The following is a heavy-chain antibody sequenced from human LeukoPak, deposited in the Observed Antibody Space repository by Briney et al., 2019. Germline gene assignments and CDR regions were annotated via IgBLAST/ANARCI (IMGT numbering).Heavy chain of an antibody. D-gene: IGHD3-3*01. CDR1: GFTFSNYA. V-gene: IGHV3-30*04. CDR2: ISNDESNK. Sequence: PGGSLRLSCADSGFTFSNYAMHWLRQAPGKGPEWLAVISNDESNKYYADSVKGRFTISRDNSKNTLYLQMNSLRAEDTAVYYCAKSDDFWSGSYFDYWGQGTLVTVSS. J-gene: IGHJ4*02. CDR3: AKSDDFWSGSYFDY.